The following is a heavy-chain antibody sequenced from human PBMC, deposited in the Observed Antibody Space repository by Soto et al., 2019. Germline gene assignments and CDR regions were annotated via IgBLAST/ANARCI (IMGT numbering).Heavy chain of an antibody. V-gene: IGHV4-31*03. CDR3: ARSIDS. CDR2: IYYSGST. CDR1: GGSISSGGYY. J-gene: IGHJ5*01. Sequence: QVQLQESGPGLVKPSQTLSLTCTVSGGSISSGGYYWNWIRQHPGKGLEWIGYIYYSGSTYYNPSPXRXXTISVDTSKNQFSLKLSSVTAADTAVYYCARSIDSWGQGTLVTVSS.